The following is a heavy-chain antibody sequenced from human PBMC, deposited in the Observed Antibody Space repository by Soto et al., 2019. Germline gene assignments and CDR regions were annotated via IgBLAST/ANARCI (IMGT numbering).Heavy chain of an antibody. CDR1: GFTFGDYA. D-gene: IGHD6-13*01. CDR3: TTYSSSWYVLVD. CDR2: IRSKAYGGTT. Sequence: GGSLRLSCTASGFTFGDYAMSWFRQAPGKGLEWVGFIRSKAYGGTTEDAASVKGRFTISRDDSKSIAYLQMNSLKTEDTAVYYCTTYSSSWYVLVDWGQGTLVTVSS. J-gene: IGHJ4*02. V-gene: IGHV3-49*03.